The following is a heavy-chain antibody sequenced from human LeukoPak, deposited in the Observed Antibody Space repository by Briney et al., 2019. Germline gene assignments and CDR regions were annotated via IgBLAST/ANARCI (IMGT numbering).Heavy chain of an antibody. D-gene: IGHD5-24*01. CDR3: ATRRRDGYNWDY. Sequence: SETLSLTCTVSGGSISSSSYYWGWIRQPPGKGLEWIGSIYYSGSTYYNPSLKSRVTISVDTSKNQFSLKLSSVTAADTAVYYCATRRRDGYNWDYWGQGTLVTVSS. CDR1: GGSISSSSYY. J-gene: IGHJ4*02. V-gene: IGHV4-39*01. CDR2: IYYSGST.